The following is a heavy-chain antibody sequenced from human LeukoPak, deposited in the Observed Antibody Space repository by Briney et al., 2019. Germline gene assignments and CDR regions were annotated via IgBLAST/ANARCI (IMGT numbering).Heavy chain of an antibody. D-gene: IGHD3-22*01. J-gene: IGHJ3*02. CDR2: ICYSGST. V-gene: IGHV4-39*01. Sequence: PSETLSLTCTVSGGSISSSSYYWGWIPQPPGKGLEWIGSICYSGSTYYNPTLKSRVTISADTSKSPFSLKLSSVTAADTAVYYCARHVSMIVVVIGGAFDIWGQGTMVTVSS. CDR1: GGSISSSSYY. CDR3: ARHVSMIVVVIGGAFDI.